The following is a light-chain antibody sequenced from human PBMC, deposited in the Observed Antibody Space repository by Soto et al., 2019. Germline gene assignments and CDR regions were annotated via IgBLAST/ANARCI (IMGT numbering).Light chain of an antibody. V-gene: IGLV2-14*03. J-gene: IGLJ2*01. CDR2: DVN. CDR3: SSYTSSSTVI. CDR1: NSDVGGYNY. Sequence: QSALTQPASVSGSPGQSITISCTGTNSDVGGYNYVSWYQHHPGKAPKLMIYDVNNRPSGVSNRFSGSKSGNTASLTISGLQAEDEANYYCSSYTSSSTVIFGGGTKLTVL.